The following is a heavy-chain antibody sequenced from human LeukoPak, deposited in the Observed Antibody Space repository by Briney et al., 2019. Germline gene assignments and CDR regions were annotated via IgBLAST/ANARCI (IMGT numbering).Heavy chain of an antibody. D-gene: IGHD3-10*01. CDR3: ASDIGD. CDR2: ISSDGITT. Sequence: GGSLRLSCAASGFTLSSYWMHWVRQAPGKGLVWVSRISSDGITTSYADSVKGRFTISRDNAKNTLYLQMYSLRAEDTAVYYCASDIGDWGQGTLVTVSS. J-gene: IGHJ4*02. V-gene: IGHV3-74*01. CDR1: GFTLSSYW.